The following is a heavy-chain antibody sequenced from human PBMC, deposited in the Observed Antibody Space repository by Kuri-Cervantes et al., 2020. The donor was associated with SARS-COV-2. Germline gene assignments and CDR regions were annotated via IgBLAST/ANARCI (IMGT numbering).Heavy chain of an antibody. CDR3: ARDVRRLRNYYDSSGYPDY. Sequence: GESLKISCAASGFTFSDYYMSWIRQAPGKGLEWVSYISSSSSYTNYADSVKGRFTISRDNAKNSLYLQMNSLRAEDTAVYYCARDVRRLRNYYDSSGYPDYWSQGTLVTVSS. J-gene: IGHJ4*02. CDR1: GFTFSDYY. CDR2: ISSSSSYT. V-gene: IGHV3-11*06. D-gene: IGHD3-22*01.